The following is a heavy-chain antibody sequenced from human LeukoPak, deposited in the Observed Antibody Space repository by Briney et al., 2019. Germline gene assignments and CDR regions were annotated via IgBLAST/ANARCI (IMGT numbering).Heavy chain of an antibody. CDR1: GYTVTSYG. D-gene: IGHD3-22*01. Sequence: ASVKVSCKASGYTVTSYGISWVRQAPGQGLEWMGWISAHNGNTNYAQKLQGRVTMTTDTSTSTAYMELRSLRSDDTAVYYCARRGYPLYDSSGYYYTFYFDYWGQGTLVTVSS. CDR3: ARRGYPLYDSSGYYYTFYFDY. CDR2: ISAHNGNT. V-gene: IGHV1-18*01. J-gene: IGHJ4*02.